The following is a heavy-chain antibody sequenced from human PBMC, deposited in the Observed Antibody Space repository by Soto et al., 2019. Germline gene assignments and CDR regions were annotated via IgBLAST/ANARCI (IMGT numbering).Heavy chain of an antibody. CDR3: ARGGKGNWNDGDFDY. CDR2: INQSGST. D-gene: IGHD1-20*01. J-gene: IGHJ4*02. V-gene: IGHV4-34*01. CDR1: GGSFSGYY. Sequence: SETLSLTCAVYGGSFSGYYWRWIRPPPGKGLEWIGEINQSGSTNYNPSLKSRVTISVDTSKNQFSLKLSSVTAADTAVYYCARGGKGNWNDGDFDYWGQGTLVTVSS.